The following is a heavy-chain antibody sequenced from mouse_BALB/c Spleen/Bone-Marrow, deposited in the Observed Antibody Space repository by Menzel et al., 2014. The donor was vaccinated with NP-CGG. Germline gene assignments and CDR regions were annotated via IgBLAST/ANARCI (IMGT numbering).Heavy chain of an antibody. CDR3: ARKGPRNAMDY. CDR1: GYTFTTYP. Sequence: VQLQQSGAEVVKPGASVKMSCKALGYTFTTYPIEWMKQNHGKSLESIGNFHPFNDDTKYNEKFKDKAKLTVEKSSSTVYLEVSRLTSDDSAIYYCARKGPRNAMDYWGQGTSVTVSS. J-gene: IGHJ4*01. D-gene: IGHD3-3*01. CDR2: FHPFNDDT. V-gene: IGHV1-47*01.